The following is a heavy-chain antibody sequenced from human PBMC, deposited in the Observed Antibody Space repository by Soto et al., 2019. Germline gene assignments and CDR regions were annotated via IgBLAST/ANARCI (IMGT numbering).Heavy chain of an antibody. J-gene: IGHJ6*02. CDR1: GYTFSSYG. Sequence: QVQLVQSGAEVKRAGASMKVSCKASGYTFSSYGLSWVRQAPGQGLEWMGWMSDYNGNTHYAQKFQGRVIMTTDTSTRTAYMELRSLRSDDTAVYFCAREGYYSGSGTYSPPRYYGMDVWGQGTTVTVSS. D-gene: IGHD3-10*01. CDR2: MSDYNGNT. V-gene: IGHV1-18*01. CDR3: AREGYYSGSGTYSPPRYYGMDV.